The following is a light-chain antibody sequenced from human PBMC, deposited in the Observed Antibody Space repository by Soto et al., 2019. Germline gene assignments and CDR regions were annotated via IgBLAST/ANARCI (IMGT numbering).Light chain of an antibody. J-gene: IGKJ1*01. Sequence: VLTLSPATLSASPGERATFSCRASQSANCILAWYQLKPGQPPRLLVYGASIRATDIPARFSGSGSGTDYALTISSLQSEDFGVYFCQQYDQWWTFGQGTKVDIK. V-gene: IGKV3-15*01. CDR3: QQYDQWWT. CDR1: QSANCI. CDR2: GAS.